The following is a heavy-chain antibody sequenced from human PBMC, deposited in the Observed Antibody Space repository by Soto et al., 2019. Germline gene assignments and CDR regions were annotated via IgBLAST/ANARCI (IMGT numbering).Heavy chain of an antibody. CDR1: GFTFSSYA. Sequence: GGSLRLSCAASGFTFSSYAMHWVRQAPGKGLEWVAVISYDGSNKYYADSVKGRFTISRDNSKNTLYLQMNSLRAEDTAVYYCARGGAPRYGMDVWGQGTTVTVSS. CDR2: ISYDGSNK. CDR3: ARGGAPRYGMDV. D-gene: IGHD1-26*01. V-gene: IGHV3-30-3*01. J-gene: IGHJ6*02.